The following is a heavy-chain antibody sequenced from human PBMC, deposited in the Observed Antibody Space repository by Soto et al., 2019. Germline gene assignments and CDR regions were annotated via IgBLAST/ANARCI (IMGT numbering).Heavy chain of an antibody. V-gene: IGHV1-69*02. D-gene: IGHD2-2*01. Sequence: QVQLVQSGAEVKKPGSSVKVSCKASGGTFSSYTISWVRQAPGQGLEWMGRIIPILGIANYAQKFQGRVTLTADKSTSTAYMELCSLRSEDTAVYYCARAPTMPEAFDIWGQGTKVTVSS. J-gene: IGHJ3*02. CDR1: GGTFSSYT. CDR3: ARAPTMPEAFDI. CDR2: IIPILGIA.